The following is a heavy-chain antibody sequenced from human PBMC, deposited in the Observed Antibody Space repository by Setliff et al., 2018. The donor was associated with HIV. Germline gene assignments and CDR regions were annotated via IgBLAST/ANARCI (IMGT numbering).Heavy chain of an antibody. CDR2: IYTTGST. J-gene: IGHJ3*02. CDR3: AKTSVGATGLYAFDI. Sequence: NPSETLSLTCTVSGGSIGSGSHYWSWIRQPAGKGLEWIGHIYTTGSTNYNPSLKSRVTISADTSNNQFSLRLTSMTAADTAVYYCAKTSVGATGLYAFDIWGQGTMVTVS. V-gene: IGHV4-61*09. CDR1: GGSIGSGSHY. D-gene: IGHD1-26*01.